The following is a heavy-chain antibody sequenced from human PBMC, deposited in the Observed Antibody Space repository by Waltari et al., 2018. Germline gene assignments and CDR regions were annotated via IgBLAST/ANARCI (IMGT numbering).Heavy chain of an antibody. D-gene: IGHD3-3*01. J-gene: IGHJ4*02. V-gene: IGHV3-9*01. CDR2: ISWYGGSI. Sequence: EVQLVESGGGLVQPGRSLRLSCAASGFTFDDYAMHWVRQAPGKGLEGVSGISWYGGSIGYADSVKGRFTISRDNAKNTLYLQMNSLRAEDTALYYCAKDLSMDFWSGYYKGGLGYWGQGTLVTVSS. CDR3: AKDLSMDFWSGYYKGGLGY. CDR1: GFTFDDYA.